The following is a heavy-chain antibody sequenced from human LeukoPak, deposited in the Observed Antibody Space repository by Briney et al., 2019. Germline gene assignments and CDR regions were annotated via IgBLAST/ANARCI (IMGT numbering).Heavy chain of an antibody. V-gene: IGHV3-48*03. CDR2: ISSSGSTI. CDR1: GFTFSSYE. D-gene: IGHD3-10*01. Sequence: GGSLRLSCAASGFTFSSYEMNWVRQAPGKGLEWVSYISSSGSTIYYADSVKGRFTISRDNAKNSLYLQMNSLRAEDTAVYYCARDYPYYYGSGSSYNFDYWGQGTLVTVSS. J-gene: IGHJ4*02. CDR3: ARDYPYYYGSGSSYNFDY.